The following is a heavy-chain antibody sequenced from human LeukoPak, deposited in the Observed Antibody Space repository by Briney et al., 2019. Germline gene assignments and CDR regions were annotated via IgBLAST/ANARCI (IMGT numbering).Heavy chain of an antibody. CDR3: ATDEGG. CDR1: GYTFTGYY. D-gene: IGHD3-16*01. V-gene: IGHV1-2*02. CDR2: IDPNNGDT. Sequence: GASVKVSCKASGYTFTGYYMHWVRQAPGQGLEWMGFIDPNNGDTNYAQKFQGRVTLTRDTSISTAYMELSSLRSGDTAVYHCATDEGGWGQGTLVTVSS. J-gene: IGHJ1*01.